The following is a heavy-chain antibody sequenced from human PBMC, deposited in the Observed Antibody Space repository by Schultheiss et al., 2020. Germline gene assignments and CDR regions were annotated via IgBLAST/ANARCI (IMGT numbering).Heavy chain of an antibody. V-gene: IGHV5-51*01. Sequence: GESLKISCKGSGYSFTSYWIGWVRQMPGKGLEWMGIIYPGDSDTRYSPSFQGQVTISADKSISTAYLQWSSLKASDTAMYYCAKCLVYGSGSCHFDYWGQGTLVTVAS. CDR3: AKCLVYGSGSCHFDY. D-gene: IGHD3-10*01. J-gene: IGHJ4*02. CDR1: GYSFTSYW. CDR2: IYPGDSDT.